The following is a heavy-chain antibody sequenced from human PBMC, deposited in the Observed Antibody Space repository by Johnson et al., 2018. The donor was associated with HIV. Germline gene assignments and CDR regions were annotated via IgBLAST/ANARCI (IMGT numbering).Heavy chain of an antibody. CDR3: AKSFANYGSGIPLGAFDI. V-gene: IGHV3-9*01. Sequence: EVQLVESGGGLAQPGRSLRLSCAASAFTFADYAMHWVRQAPGKGLEWVSGISWNSGSVAYADSVKGRLTISRDNANNSLYLQMNSLRAEDTALYYCAKSFANYGSGIPLGAFDIWGQGTMVTVSS. D-gene: IGHD3-10*01. CDR1: AFTFADYA. CDR2: ISWNSGSV. J-gene: IGHJ3*02.